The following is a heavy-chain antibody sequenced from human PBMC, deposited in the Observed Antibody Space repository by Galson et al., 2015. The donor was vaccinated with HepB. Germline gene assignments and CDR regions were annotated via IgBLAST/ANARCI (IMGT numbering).Heavy chain of an antibody. CDR1: EFILSMYW. J-gene: IGHJ6*02. CDR3: ARVKRGEGYSFYYYGMDV. CDR2: IKEDGSEK. V-gene: IGHV3-7*05. Sequence: SLRLSCAASEFILSMYWTNWVRQAPGKGLEWVANIKEDGSEKNYVDSVKGRFTISRDNTKNSLYLQMNSLRAEDTAIYYCARVKRGEGYSFYYYGMDVWGQGTTVTVSS. D-gene: IGHD3-10*01.